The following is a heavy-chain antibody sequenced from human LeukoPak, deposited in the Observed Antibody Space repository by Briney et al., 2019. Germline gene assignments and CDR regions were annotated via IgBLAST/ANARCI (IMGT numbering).Heavy chain of an antibody. Sequence: SETLSLTCTVSGGSISSYYWGWIRQPPGEGLEWIGYIYYSGSTNYNPSLKSRVTISVDTSKNQFSLKLSSVTAADTAVYYCARSSSYYGMDVWGQGTTVTVSS. CDR3: ARSSSYYGMDV. J-gene: IGHJ6*02. V-gene: IGHV4-59*01. CDR1: GGSISSYY. CDR2: IYYSGST. D-gene: IGHD2-2*01.